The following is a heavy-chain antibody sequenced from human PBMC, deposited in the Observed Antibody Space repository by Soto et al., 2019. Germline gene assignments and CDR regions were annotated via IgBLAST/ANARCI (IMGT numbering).Heavy chain of an antibody. J-gene: IGHJ4*02. CDR1: GDSVSSNSAA. Sequence: PSQTLSLTCAISGDSVSSNSAAWSWIRQSPLRGLEWLGRTYYRSKWYNNYAVSVKSRITINPDTSKNQFSLQLNSVTPGDTAVYYCARDRLGDGYNDYWGQGTLVTVSS. CDR2: TYYRSKWYN. D-gene: IGHD5-12*01. CDR3: ARDRLGDGYNDY. V-gene: IGHV6-1*01.